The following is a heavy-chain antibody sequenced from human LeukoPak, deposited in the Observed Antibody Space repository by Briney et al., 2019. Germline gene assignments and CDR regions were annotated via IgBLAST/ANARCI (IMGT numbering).Heavy chain of an antibody. CDR2: INHSGST. CDR1: GGSFSGYY. Sequence: SSETLSLTCAVYGGSFSGYYWSWIRQPPGKGLEWIGEINHSGSTNYNPSLKSRVTISVDTSKNQFSLKLSSVTAADTAVYYCAREKKGGREFDYWGQGTLVTVSS. J-gene: IGHJ4*02. CDR3: AREKKGGREFDY. V-gene: IGHV4-34*01.